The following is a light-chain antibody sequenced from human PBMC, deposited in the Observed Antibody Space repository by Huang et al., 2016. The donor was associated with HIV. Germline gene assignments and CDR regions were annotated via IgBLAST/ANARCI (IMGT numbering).Light chain of an antibody. V-gene: IGKV3-20*01. J-gene: IGKJ2*01. CDR1: QSVTSNY. CDR3: HQYGSSLYT. CDR2: DAS. Sequence: EIVLTQSPGTRSLSPGQRVTLSCRASQSVTSNYLAWYQKKPGQAPRLLIYDASSRATGIPDRFSGSGSGTDFTLTINSLEPEDFAFYYCHQYGSSLYTFGQGTKVEIK.